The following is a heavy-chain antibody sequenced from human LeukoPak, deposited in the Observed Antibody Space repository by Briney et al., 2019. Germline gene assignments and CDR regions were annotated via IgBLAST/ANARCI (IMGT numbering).Heavy chain of an antibody. V-gene: IGHV1-46*01. CDR1: GYTFTSYY. CDR2: INPSGGST. J-gene: IGHJ4*02. CDR3: AREYCSGGSCYEDY. Sequence: ASVKVSCKASGYTFTSYYMHWVRQAPGQGLEWMGIINPSGGSTSYAQKFQGRVTMTRDTSISTAYMELSRLRSDDTAVYYSAREYCSGGSCYEDYWGQGTLVTVSS. D-gene: IGHD2-15*01.